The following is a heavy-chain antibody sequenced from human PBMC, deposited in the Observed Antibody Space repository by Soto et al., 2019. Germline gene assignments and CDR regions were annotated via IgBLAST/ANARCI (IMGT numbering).Heavy chain of an antibody. Sequence: PSETLSLTCAVYGGSFSGYYWSWIRQPPGKGLEWIGEINHSGSTNYNPSLKSRVTISVDTSKNQFSLKLSSVAAADTAVYYCARVSFGIDVWGQGTTVTVSS. D-gene: IGHD3-10*01. CDR2: INHSGST. CDR3: ARVSFGIDV. CDR1: GGSFSGYY. V-gene: IGHV4-34*01. J-gene: IGHJ6*02.